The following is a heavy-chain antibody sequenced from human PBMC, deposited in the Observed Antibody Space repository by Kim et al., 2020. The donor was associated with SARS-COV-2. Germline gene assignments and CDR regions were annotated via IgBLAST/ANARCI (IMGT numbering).Heavy chain of an antibody. CDR3: AIYSSSWYNDY. D-gene: IGHD6-13*01. J-gene: IGHJ4*02. CDR1: GGSFSGYY. CDR2: INHSGST. Sequence: SETLSLTCAVYGGSFSGYYWSWIRQPPGKGLEWIGEINHSGSTNYNPSLKSRVTISVDTSKNQFSLKLSSVTAADTAVYYCAIYSSSWYNDYWGQGTLVTVSS. V-gene: IGHV4-34*01.